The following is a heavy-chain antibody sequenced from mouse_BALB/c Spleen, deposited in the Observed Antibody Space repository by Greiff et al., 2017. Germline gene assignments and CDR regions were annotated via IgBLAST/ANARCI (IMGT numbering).Heavy chain of an antibody. CDR3: ARDGGYDYFDY. D-gene: IGHD2-2*01. J-gene: IGHJ2*01. CDR2: IRNKANGYTT. Sequence: EVMLVESGGGLVQPGGSLRLSCATSGFTFTDYYMSWVRQPPGKALEWLGFIRNKANGYTTEYSASVKGRFTISRDNSQSILYLQMNTLRAEDSATYYCARDGGYDYFDYWGQGTTLTVSS. V-gene: IGHV7-3*02. CDR1: GFTFTDYY.